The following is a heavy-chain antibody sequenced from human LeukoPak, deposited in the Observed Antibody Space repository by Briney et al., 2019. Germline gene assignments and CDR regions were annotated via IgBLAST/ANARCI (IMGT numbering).Heavy chain of an antibody. V-gene: IGHV4-30-4*01. CDR2: IYYSGST. CDR3: ARVGSSWDLVFDY. Sequence: SQTLSLTCTVSGGSISSGDYYWSWIHQPPGKGLEWIGYIYYSGSTYYNPSLKSRVTISVDTSKNQFSLKLSSVTAADTAVYYCARVGSSWDLVFDYWGQGTLVTVSS. D-gene: IGHD6-13*01. CDR1: GGSISSGDYY. J-gene: IGHJ4*02.